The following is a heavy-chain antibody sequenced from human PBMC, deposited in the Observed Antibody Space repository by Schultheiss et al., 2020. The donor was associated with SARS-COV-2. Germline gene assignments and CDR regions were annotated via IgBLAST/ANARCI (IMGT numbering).Heavy chain of an antibody. D-gene: IGHD3-10*01. Sequence: ASVKVSCRASGYSITAHYIHWVRQAPGQGLEWMGWIDPSPGVTNYAQHFQGRVSMTTDTSIGTTYMELTSLRADDTAVYYCARGGRLLWSDVWGQGTTVTVSS. CDR3: ARGGRLLWSDV. CDR1: GYSITAHY. V-gene: IGHV1-2*02. CDR2: IDPSPGVT. J-gene: IGHJ6*02.